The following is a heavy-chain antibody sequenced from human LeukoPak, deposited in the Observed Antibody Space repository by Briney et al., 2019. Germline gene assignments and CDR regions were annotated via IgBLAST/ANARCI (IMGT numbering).Heavy chain of an antibody. Sequence: SETLSLTCTVSGGSIKSYYWSWIRHPPGKGLEWIGFIYYSGVATYSPSLESRVTISVDTSRKQFSLKMNSVTAADTAVYYCAAGRMITEVNALDYWGQGILVTVSS. CDR3: AAGRMITEVNALDY. CDR2: IYYSGVA. J-gene: IGHJ4*02. CDR1: GGSIKSYY. V-gene: IGHV4-59*08. D-gene: IGHD3-22*01.